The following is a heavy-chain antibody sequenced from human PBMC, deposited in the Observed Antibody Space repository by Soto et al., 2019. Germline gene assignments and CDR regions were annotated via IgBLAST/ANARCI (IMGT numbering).Heavy chain of an antibody. CDR1: GFSFSDYG. CDR2: ISHDGIRE. CDR3: AIDWVGGSTKCHLEY. D-gene: IGHD1-26*01. J-gene: IGHJ4*02. V-gene: IGHV3-30*03. Sequence: QVQLVESGGGVVQPGRSLRLSCAAGGFSFSDYGMHWVRQAPGKGLQWVAAISHDGIREHYADYVKGRFTASRDNSKKTVYLQLKYLRVENTAGYFCAIDWVGGSTKCHLEYWGQGTVVAVSS.